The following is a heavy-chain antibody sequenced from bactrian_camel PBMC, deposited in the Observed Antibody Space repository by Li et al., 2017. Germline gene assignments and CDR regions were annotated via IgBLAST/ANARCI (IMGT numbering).Heavy chain of an antibody. D-gene: IGHD1*01. J-gene: IGHJ6*01. CDR3: AARRGMCNWRFDFRY. V-gene: IGHV3S6*01. Sequence: HVQLVESGGGSVQTGGSLRLSCVASANVYESDSCVGWFREAPGKEREGLACIYTQRGATHYDDAVKGPFTISQGNAKTTIYLQMNSLKPEDSAMYYCAARRGMCNWRFDFRYWGQGTQVTVS. CDR1: ANVYESDSC. CDR2: IYTQRGAT.